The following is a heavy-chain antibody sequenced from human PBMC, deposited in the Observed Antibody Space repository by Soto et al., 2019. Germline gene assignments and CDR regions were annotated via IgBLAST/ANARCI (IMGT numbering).Heavy chain of an antibody. J-gene: IGHJ6*02. CDR2: IYYTGST. CDR1: GGSVSSESHY. D-gene: IGHD5-12*01. V-gene: IGHV4-61*01. Sequence: SETLSLTCTVSGGSVSSESHYWSWIRQPPGKGLEWIGYIYYTGSTNYNPALKGRVTMSVDTSRDQVSLRLRSVTRADTAVYYCARDGGYDLTNRYYYYGMDVWGQGTTVTVSS. CDR3: ARDGGYDLTNRYYYYGMDV.